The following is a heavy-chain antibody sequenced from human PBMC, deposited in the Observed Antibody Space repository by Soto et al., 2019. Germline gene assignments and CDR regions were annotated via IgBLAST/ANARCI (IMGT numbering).Heavy chain of an antibody. CDR3: SGGVGDAI. D-gene: IGHD1-26*01. J-gene: IGHJ4*02. CDR2: TNQDGSQK. V-gene: IGHV3-7*04. CDR1: GFSFRRDW. Sequence: EEELVESGGGLVQPGGSLRLTCAVSGFSFRRDWMNWVRQAPGKGLEWVAHTNQDGSQKYYVDSVKGRFTIFRDNAKNSLYRQMSSLREEDTAGYYCSGGVGDAIWGRGPLVTVSS.